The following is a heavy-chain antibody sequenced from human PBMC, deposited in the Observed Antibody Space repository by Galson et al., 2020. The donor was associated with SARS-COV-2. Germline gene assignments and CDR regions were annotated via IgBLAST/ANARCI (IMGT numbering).Heavy chain of an antibody. J-gene: IGHJ4*02. CDR3: ARDLRGGDY. V-gene: IGHV3-23*01. CDR1: GFPFGSYA. CDR2: ITGSGGVT. Sequence: SLRLSCVASGFPFGSYAMSWIRQAPGKGLEWVSGITGSGGVTYYAESLRGRFDVYRDNSLNTVYLEINDLRADDTARYYCARDLRGGDYWGQGTLVTVSS.